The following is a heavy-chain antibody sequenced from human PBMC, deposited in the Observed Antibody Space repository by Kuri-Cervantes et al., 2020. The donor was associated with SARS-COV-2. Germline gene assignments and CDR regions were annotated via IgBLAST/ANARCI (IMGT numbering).Heavy chain of an antibody. J-gene: IGHJ4*02. CDR3: ARCARLRWDFDY. CDR2: ISYDGSNK. Sequence: LFLTCAASGFTFSSYGMHWVRQAPGKGLEWVAVISYDGSNKYYADSVKGRFTISRDNSKNTLYLQMNSLRAEDTAVYYCARCARLRWDFDYWGQGTLVTVSS. V-gene: IGHV3-30*03. D-gene: IGHD4-23*01. CDR1: GFTFSSYG.